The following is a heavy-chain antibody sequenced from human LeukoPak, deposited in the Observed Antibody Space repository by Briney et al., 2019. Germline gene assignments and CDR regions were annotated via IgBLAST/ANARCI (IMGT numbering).Heavy chain of an antibody. CDR3: TRVSIVEDEDY. Sequence: GGSLRLSCAASGFTFTNYAMSWVRQAPGKGLEWVSAITGSGGTTFYADSVKGRFTISRDNAENSLYLQMNSLRAKDTAVYYCTRVSIVEDEDYWGQGTLVTVSS. V-gene: IGHV3-23*01. CDR1: GFTFTNYA. D-gene: IGHD3-22*01. CDR2: ITGSGGTT. J-gene: IGHJ4*02.